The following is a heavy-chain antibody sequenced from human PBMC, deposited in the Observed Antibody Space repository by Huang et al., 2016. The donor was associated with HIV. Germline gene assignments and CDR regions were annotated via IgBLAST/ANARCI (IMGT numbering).Heavy chain of an antibody. D-gene: IGHD3-3*01. CDR1: GYTFTSYG. V-gene: IGHV1-18*04. Sequence: QVQLVQSGAEVKTPGASVKVSCKASGYTFTSYGISWVRQAPGQGLEWMGWISVYNGNTKYAQKLQGRVTMTTDTSTSTAYMELRSLRSDDTAVYYCARALGLGSGYYFLNNWFDPWGQGTLVTVSS. CDR2: ISVYNGNT. J-gene: IGHJ5*02. CDR3: ARALGLGSGYYFLNNWFDP.